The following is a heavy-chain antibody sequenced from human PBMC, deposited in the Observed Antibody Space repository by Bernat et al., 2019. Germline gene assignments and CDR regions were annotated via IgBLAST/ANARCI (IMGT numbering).Heavy chain of an antibody. Sequence: EVQLVESGGGLVQPGGSLRLSCAAPGFTVSSNYMSWVGQAPGKGLEWVSVIYRGGSTYFAESVKGRFTISRDNSKNTLYLQMNSLRAEDTAVYYCARGRGDYGSGKLDYWGQGTLVTVSS. V-gene: IGHV3-66*01. D-gene: IGHD3-10*01. CDR1: GFTVSSNY. J-gene: IGHJ4*02. CDR3: ARGRGDYGSGKLDY. CDR2: IYRGGST.